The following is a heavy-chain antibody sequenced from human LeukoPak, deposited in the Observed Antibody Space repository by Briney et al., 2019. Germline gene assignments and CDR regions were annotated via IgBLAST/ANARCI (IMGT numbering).Heavy chain of an antibody. CDR2: VYYSGRT. CDR1: GGSIISYY. J-gene: IGHJ4*02. V-gene: IGHV4-59*01. Sequence: SETLSLTCTVSGGSIISYYWSWIRQPPGKGQEWIGYVYYSGRTNYNSSLKSRVTISADTSKNQFSLRLSSVTAADTAVYYCAKMEGLAFDYWGQGTLVTVSS. CDR3: AKMEGLAFDY. D-gene: IGHD2-8*01.